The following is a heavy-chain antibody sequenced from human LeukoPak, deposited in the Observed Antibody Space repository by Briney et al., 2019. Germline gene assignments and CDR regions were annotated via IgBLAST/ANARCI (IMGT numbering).Heavy chain of an antibody. J-gene: IGHJ4*02. Sequence: AGGSLRLSCAASGFTFSSYWMSWVRQAPGKGLEWVSFIYSGSTHYSDSVKGRFTISIDNSKNTLYLQMNSLRAEDTAVYYCARRAGAYSHPYDYWGQGTLVTVSS. CDR2: IYSGST. CDR3: ARRAGAYSHPYDY. D-gene: IGHD4/OR15-4a*01. V-gene: IGHV3-53*01. CDR1: GFTFSSYW.